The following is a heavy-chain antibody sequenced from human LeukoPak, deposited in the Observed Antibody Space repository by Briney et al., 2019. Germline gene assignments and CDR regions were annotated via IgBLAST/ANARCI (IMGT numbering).Heavy chain of an antibody. CDR2: INPNTGGT. D-gene: IGHD3-10*02. V-gene: IGHV1-2*02. J-gene: IGHJ3*02. Sequence: SVKVSCKASGYTFIGYDIYWVRQAPGQGLEWMGWINPNTGGTNYEQKFQGRVTMTRDTSISTAYMGLSRLRSDDTAVYFCARGRFVRGADAFDIWGQGTLVTVSS. CDR3: ARGRFVRGADAFDI. CDR1: GYTFIGYD.